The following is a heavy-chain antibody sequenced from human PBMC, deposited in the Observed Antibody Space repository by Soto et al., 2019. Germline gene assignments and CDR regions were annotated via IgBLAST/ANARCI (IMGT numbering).Heavy chain of an antibody. CDR3: ARDRSTYGGGGTGEVKENWFDP. CDR2: AYYSGDT. Sequence: SETLSLTCSVSGGSISRYYWSWIRQPPGKGLEWIGYAYYSGDTGYNPSLKSRVTMAVDTSKSQVSLKLSSVTAADTAVYYCARDRSTYGGGGTGEVKENWFDPWGQGALVTVSS. CDR1: GGSISRYY. V-gene: IGHV4-59*01. J-gene: IGHJ5*02. D-gene: IGHD2-8*01.